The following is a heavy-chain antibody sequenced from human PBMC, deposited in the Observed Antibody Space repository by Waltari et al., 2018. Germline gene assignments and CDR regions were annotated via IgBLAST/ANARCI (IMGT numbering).Heavy chain of an antibody. J-gene: IGHJ4*02. CDR1: GFSFTSYA. V-gene: IGHV3-23*02. CDR3: VKDDGRQDMIRGRNRSLYLAS. Sequence: VQPLESGGDLVQRGGSLRLFCPASGFSFTSYAMSWVRRRSGKCLVRISGSRGRGWSTYFVDSVKGRFTIARDASQNTVFGQLDDLRGEDTAMYYWVKDDGRQDMIRGRNRSLYLASWVRGSRGTVSS. D-gene: IGHD3-10*01. CDR2: SRGRGWST.